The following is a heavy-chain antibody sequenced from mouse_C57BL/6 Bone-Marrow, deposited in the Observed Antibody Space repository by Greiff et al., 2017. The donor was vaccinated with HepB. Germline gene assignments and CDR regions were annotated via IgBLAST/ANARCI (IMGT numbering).Heavy chain of an antibody. CDR2: IHPSDSDT. V-gene: IGHV1-74*01. CDR1: GYTFTSYW. J-gene: IGHJ4*01. CDR3: AGGYDYDEGYAMDY. Sequence: QVQLKQPGAELVKPGASVKVSCKASGYTFTSYWMHWVKQRPGQGLEWIGRIHPSDSDTNYNQKFKGKATLTVDKSSSTAYMQLSSLASEDSAVYYCAGGYDYDEGYAMDYWGQGTSVTVSS. D-gene: IGHD2-4*01.